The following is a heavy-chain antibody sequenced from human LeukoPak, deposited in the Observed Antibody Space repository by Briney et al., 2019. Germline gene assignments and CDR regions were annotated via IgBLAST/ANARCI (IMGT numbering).Heavy chain of an antibody. Sequence: GGSLRHSCAPPGDSLKNYVMTWVCEALGKGLERGSNINDYGGQSHYSDSVKRRFTISRENSKNTLFLQMDSLRAGDTAVYYCTKTQWQVGATDYFDYWGRGSLVTVSS. J-gene: IGHJ4*02. V-gene: IGHV3-23*01. CDR2: INDYGGQS. CDR3: TKTQWQVGATDYFDY. D-gene: IGHD1-26*01. CDR1: GDSLKNYV.